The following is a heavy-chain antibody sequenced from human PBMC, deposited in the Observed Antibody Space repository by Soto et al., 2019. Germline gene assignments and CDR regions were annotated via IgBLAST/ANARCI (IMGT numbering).Heavy chain of an antibody. J-gene: IGHJ5*02. CDR3: ARVIAVALGWLDP. V-gene: IGHV3-33*01. CDR1: GFTFSSYG. CDR2: IWYDGRHV. Sequence: PGGSLRLSCEASGFTFSSYGMHWVRQAAGKGLDWVAFIWYDGRHVKYAASRSGGYTISRDNSKHTMYLQMNSLRADDTAVDYCARVIAVALGWLDPWGQGTLVTVSS. D-gene: IGHD6-19*01.